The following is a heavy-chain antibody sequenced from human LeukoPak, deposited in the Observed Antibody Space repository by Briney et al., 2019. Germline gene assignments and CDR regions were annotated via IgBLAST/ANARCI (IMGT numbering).Heavy chain of an antibody. CDR1: GFTFSSYW. CDR3: ARGGGYSGYGY. Sequence: PGGSLRLSWAASGFTFSSYWMHWVRQAPGKGRVWVSRINSEGSSTSYADSVKGRFAISRANAKNTLYLQMNSLRAEDTAVYYCARGGGYSGYGYWGQGTLVTVSS. J-gene: IGHJ4*02. CDR2: INSEGSST. V-gene: IGHV3-74*01. D-gene: IGHD5-12*01.